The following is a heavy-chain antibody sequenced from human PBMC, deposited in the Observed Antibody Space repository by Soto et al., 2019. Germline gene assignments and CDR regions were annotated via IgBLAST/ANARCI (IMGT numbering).Heavy chain of an antibody. Sequence: VASVKVSCKASGYTFTSYGISWVRQAPGQGLEWMGWISAYNGNTNYAQKLQGRVTMTTDTSTSTAYMELRSLRSDDTAVYYCARDKPPFAYNSGWTYDYWGQGTLVTVSS. CDR1: GYTFTSYG. CDR2: ISAYNGNT. V-gene: IGHV1-18*04. CDR3: ARDKPPFAYNSGWTYDY. D-gene: IGHD6-19*01. J-gene: IGHJ4*02.